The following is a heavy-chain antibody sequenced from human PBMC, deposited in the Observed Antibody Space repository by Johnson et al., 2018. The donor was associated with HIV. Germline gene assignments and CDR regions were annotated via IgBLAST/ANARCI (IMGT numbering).Heavy chain of an antibody. CDR2: ISSNGGST. CDR1: GFIFSSYA. V-gene: IGHV3-64*04. Sequence: QVQLVESGGGLVQPGGSLRLSCAASGFIFSSYAMHWVRQAPGKGLQYVSAISSNGGSTYYAHSVKGRFTISRDNSENTVYLQMNSLRAEDTAVYFCAKESGGSGSYYIGDMGDAFDIWGQGTMVSVSS. D-gene: IGHD3-10*01. CDR3: AKESGGSGSYYIGDMGDAFDI. J-gene: IGHJ3*02.